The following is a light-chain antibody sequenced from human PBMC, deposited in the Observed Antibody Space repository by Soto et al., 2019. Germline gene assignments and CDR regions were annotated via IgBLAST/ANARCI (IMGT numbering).Light chain of an antibody. V-gene: IGKV1-33*01. J-gene: IGKJ4*01. CDR3: QQYDNLPLT. CDR2: DAS. CDR1: QDISNY. Sequence: DIQMTQSPSSLSASVGDRVTITCQASQDISNYLNWYQQKPGKAPKLLIYDASNLETGVPSRFSGSGSGTDLTFTMISLQPEDIATYYCQQYDNLPLTFGGGTKVEIK.